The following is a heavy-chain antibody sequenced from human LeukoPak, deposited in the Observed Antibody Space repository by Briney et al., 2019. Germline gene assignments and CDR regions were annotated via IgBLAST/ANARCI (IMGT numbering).Heavy chain of an antibody. Sequence: ASVKVSCKASGYTFTGYYMHWVRQAPGQGLEWMGWINPNSGGTNYAQKFQGRVTMTRDTSISPAYMELSRLRSDDTAVYYCARYCSSTSFPYYYYYYMDVWGKGTTVTVSS. J-gene: IGHJ6*03. CDR1: GYTFTGYY. V-gene: IGHV1-2*02. CDR2: INPNSGGT. CDR3: ARYCSSTSFPYYYYYYMDV. D-gene: IGHD2-2*01.